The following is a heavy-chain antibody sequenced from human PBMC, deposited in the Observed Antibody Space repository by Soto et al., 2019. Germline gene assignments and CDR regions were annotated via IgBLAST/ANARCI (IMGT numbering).Heavy chain of an antibody. V-gene: IGHV3-23*01. CDR2: ISGGGDTT. CDR3: AKGRGGSGSLTPRVDF. CDR1: GFTFNNYA. D-gene: IGHD3-10*01. J-gene: IGHJ4*02. Sequence: EVQLLESGGGLVQPGGSLRLSCAASGFTFNNYAMTWVRQAPGKGLEWVSAISGGGDTTSYADSVKGRFPVSRDGSKNTLYLQMSSLRAEHTALYYCAKGRGGSGSLTPRVDFWGQGTLVTVSS.